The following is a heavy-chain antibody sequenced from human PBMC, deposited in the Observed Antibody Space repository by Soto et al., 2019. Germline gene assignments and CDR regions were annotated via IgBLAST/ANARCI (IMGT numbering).Heavy chain of an antibody. Sequence: SETLSLTCTVSGGSISSGGYYWSWIRQHPGKGLEWIGYIYYSGSTYYNPSLKSRVTISVDTSKNQFSLKLSSVTAADTAVYYCARHGDYRLVTFDYWGQGTLVTVSS. V-gene: IGHV4-39*01. CDR3: ARHGDYRLVTFDY. D-gene: IGHD4-4*01. J-gene: IGHJ4*02. CDR2: IYYSGST. CDR1: GGSISSGGYY.